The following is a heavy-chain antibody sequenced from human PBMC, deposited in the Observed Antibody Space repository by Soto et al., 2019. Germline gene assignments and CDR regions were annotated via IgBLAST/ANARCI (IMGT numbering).Heavy chain of an antibody. CDR2: IYPGDSDT. D-gene: IGHD5-12*01. Sequence: PGESLKISCKGSGYSFTSYWIGWVRQMPGKGLEWMGIIYPGDSDTRYSPSFQGQVTISADKSISTAYLQWSSLKAPDTAMYYCARQTSRGVSGYDSPSDYWGQGTLVTVSS. CDR3: ARQTSRGVSGYDSPSDY. CDR1: GYSFTSYW. J-gene: IGHJ4*02. V-gene: IGHV5-51*01.